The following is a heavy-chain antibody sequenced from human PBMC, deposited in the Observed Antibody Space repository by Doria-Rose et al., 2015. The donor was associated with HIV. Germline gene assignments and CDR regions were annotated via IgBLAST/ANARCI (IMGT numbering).Heavy chain of an antibody. J-gene: IGHJ4*02. Sequence: QVQLQESGPGLVRPSQTLSLTCTVLGDSISSGDSFWSWIRQPPGKGPEWIGYISSSGTTYYYQTLRGRFTISLDASKNQYSLILNAVTAADTAVYYCARARNYGFPHFFDFWGQGTLVSVSS. CDR1: GDSISSGDSF. D-gene: IGHD3-10*01. CDR2: ISSSGTT. CDR3: ARARNYGFPHFFDF. V-gene: IGHV4-30-4*01.